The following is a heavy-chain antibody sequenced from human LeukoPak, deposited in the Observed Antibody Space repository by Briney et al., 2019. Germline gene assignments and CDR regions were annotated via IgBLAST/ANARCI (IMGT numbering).Heavy chain of an antibody. J-gene: IGHJ3*02. CDR1: GGSISGSSYY. Sequence: PSETLSLTCTVSGGSISGSSYYWVWIRQPPGKGLEWIGSIYHSGSTYCNPSLKSRVTISVDMSKNQFSLNLSSVTAADTAVYYCARGSGYYGNAFDIWGQGTMVAVSS. D-gene: IGHD3-22*01. CDR3: ARGSGYYGNAFDI. CDR2: IYHSGST. V-gene: IGHV4-39*07.